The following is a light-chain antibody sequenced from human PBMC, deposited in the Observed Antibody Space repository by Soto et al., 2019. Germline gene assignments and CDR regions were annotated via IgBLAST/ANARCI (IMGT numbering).Light chain of an antibody. CDR3: CSDAGSYTLV. J-gene: IGLJ2*01. V-gene: IGLV2-11*01. CDR2: DVN. Sequence: QSVLTQPRSVSGSPGQSVTLSCTGTSSDVGGYHYVSWYQHHPGKAPKIIIFDVNQRPSGVPDRFSGSKSGNTASLTISGLQTEDEGDYYCCSDAGSYTLVFGGGSKVTGL. CDR1: SSDVGGYHY.